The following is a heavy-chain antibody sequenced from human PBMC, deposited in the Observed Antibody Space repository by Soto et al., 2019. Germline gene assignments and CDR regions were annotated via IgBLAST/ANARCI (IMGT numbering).Heavy chain of an antibody. D-gene: IGHD6-19*01. CDR1: GYIFSGNY. J-gene: IGHJ5*02. V-gene: IGHV1-2*02. CDR3: ARAREDSSGWFDH. Sequence: QVQLVQSGAEVRKPGASVKVSCKASGYIFSGNYLHWVRRAPGQGLEWMAWINAKNGATNYAQKFRGRATVTWDTSISTTYLELSRLTSDDTAVYYCARAREDSSGWFDHWGQGTQVTVSP. CDR2: INAKNGAT.